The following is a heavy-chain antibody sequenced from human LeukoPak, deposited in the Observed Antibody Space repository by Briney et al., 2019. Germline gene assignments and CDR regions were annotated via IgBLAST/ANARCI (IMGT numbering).Heavy chain of an antibody. D-gene: IGHD5-18*01. CDR3: ARDGSSYGSDY. CDR2: ISPNSGGT. CDR1: GYTFTGYY. J-gene: IGHJ4*02. V-gene: IGHV1-2*02. Sequence: GASVKVSCKASGYTFTGYYIHWVRQAPGQGLERMGWISPNSGGTNYAQKFQGRVTMTRDTSISTAYMELSRLRSDDTAVYYCARDGSSYGSDYWGQGTLVTVSS.